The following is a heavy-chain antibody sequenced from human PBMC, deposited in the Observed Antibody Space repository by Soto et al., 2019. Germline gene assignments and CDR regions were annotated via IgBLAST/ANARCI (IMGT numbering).Heavy chain of an antibody. V-gene: IGHV4-61*08. D-gene: IGHD3-3*01. CDR1: GTSFNSDDYY. Sequence: PXETLYLTCTVSGTSFNSDDYYWSWIRQPPEKGLEWIGYVYDSGSTNYNPSLKSRATISLDTYKNQFSLKMTSMTSADTAFYYCARGVFRFLQWFDHWGQGTLVTVSS. CDR3: ARGVFRFLQWFDH. CDR2: VYDSGST. J-gene: IGHJ5*02.